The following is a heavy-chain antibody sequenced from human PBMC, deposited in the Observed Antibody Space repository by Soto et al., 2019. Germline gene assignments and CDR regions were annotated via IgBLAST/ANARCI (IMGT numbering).Heavy chain of an antibody. Sequence: GGSLRLSCAASGFTFDDYTMHWVRQAPGKGLEWVSLISWDGGSTYYADSVKGRFTISRDNSKNSLYLQMNSLRTEDTALYYCAKAIGRSIAADGTGWDYYYYYGMDVWGQGTTVTVSS. CDR3: AKAIGRSIAADGTGWDYYYYYGMDV. D-gene: IGHD6-13*01. CDR2: ISWDGGST. CDR1: GFTFDDYT. J-gene: IGHJ6*02. V-gene: IGHV3-43*01.